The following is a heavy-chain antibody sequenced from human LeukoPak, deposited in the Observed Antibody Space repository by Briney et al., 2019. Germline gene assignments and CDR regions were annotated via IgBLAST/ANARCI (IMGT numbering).Heavy chain of an antibody. CDR2: ITPIFGSA. CDR3: ARAQLYWEYYFAY. D-gene: IGHD2-8*02. V-gene: IGHV1-69*01. CDR1: GGTFSAYV. Sequence: GASLKVSCKASGGTFSAYVISWVRQAPGQGPEWMGGITPIFGSATDAQKFQGRVTITADESTSTGYMELSSLRSEDTAMYYCARAQLYWEYYFAYWGQGTLVTVSS. J-gene: IGHJ4*02.